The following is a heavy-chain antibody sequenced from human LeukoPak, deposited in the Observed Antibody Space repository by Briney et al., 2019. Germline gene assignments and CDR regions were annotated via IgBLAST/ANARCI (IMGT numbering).Heavy chain of an antibody. Sequence: SETLSLTCTVSGGSISSYYWSWIRQPPGKGLEWIGYIYYSGSTNYNPSLKSRVTISVDTSKNQSSLQLSSVTAADTAVYYCARVIAAAGTKGLYYYYYYYMDVWGKGTTVTVSS. V-gene: IGHV4-59*01. J-gene: IGHJ6*03. CDR2: IYYSGST. CDR3: ARVIAAAGTKGLYYYYYYYMDV. CDR1: GGSISSYY. D-gene: IGHD6-13*01.